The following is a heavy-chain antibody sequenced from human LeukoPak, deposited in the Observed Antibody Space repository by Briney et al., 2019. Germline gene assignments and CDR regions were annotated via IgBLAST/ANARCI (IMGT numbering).Heavy chain of an antibody. Sequence: GASVKVSCKASGYSFTDYYMHWVRQAPGQGLEWMGRINPKRGDTNYAQKFQGRVTLTRDTSISTAHMELSRLTSDDTAVYYCALLWFGELWTKDYWGQGTLVTVSS. CDR3: ALLWFGELWTKDY. D-gene: IGHD3-10*01. J-gene: IGHJ4*02. V-gene: IGHV1-2*06. CDR2: INPKRGDT. CDR1: GYSFTDYY.